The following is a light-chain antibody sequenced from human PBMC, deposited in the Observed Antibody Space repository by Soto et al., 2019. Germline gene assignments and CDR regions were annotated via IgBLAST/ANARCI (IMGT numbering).Light chain of an antibody. CDR3: QSYDSSLSAVV. Sequence: QSVLTQPPSASGTPGQRVTISCSGSSSNIGSNTVNWYQQLPGTAPKLLISNNDQRPSGVPDRFSGSKSGTSASLAISGLQSDDESDYYCQSYDSSLSAVVFGGGTKVTVL. J-gene: IGLJ2*01. V-gene: IGLV1-44*01. CDR2: NND. CDR1: SSNIGSNT.